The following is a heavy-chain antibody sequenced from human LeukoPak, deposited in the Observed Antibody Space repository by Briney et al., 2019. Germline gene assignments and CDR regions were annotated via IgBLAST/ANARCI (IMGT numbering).Heavy chain of an antibody. D-gene: IGHD2-2*02. J-gene: IGHJ5*02. Sequence: GASVKVSCKASGYTFTGCYMHWVRQAPGQGLEWMGWINPNSGGTNYAQKFQGRVTMTRDTSISTAYMELSRLRSDDTAVYYCARDRCSAASTSCYNYNWFDPWGQETLVTVSS. CDR3: ARDRCSAASTSCYNYNWFDP. CDR1: GYTFTGCY. CDR2: INPNSGGT. V-gene: IGHV1-2*02.